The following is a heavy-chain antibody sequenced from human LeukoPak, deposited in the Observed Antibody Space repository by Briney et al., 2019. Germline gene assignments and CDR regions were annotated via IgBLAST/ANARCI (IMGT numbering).Heavy chain of an antibody. CDR1: GFTVSSNY. D-gene: IGHD1-26*01. CDR3: ARDWESYDGAFDY. Sequence: GGSLRLSCAASGFTVSSNYMSWVRQAPGKGLEWVSVIYSGGSTYYADSVKGRFTISRDNSKNTLYLQMNSLRAEDTAVYYCARDWESYDGAFDYWGQGTLVTVSS. V-gene: IGHV3-66*01. J-gene: IGHJ4*02. CDR2: IYSGGST.